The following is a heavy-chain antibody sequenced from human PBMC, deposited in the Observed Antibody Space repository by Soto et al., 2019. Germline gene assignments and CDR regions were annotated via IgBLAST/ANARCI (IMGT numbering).Heavy chain of an antibody. V-gene: IGHV3-11*01. J-gene: IGHJ4*01. CDR1: GFTCRDYY. CDR3: AKDIEPPGLFFDY. Sequence: GGSLRLSCAASGFTCRDYYMSWIRQAPGKGLEWISYISISGSSIYYADSVKGRFTISRDDAKNSLYLQMNSLRAEDTAVYYCAKDIEPPGLFFDYWGQGTLVTVSS. D-gene: IGHD6-13*01. CDR2: ISISGSSI.